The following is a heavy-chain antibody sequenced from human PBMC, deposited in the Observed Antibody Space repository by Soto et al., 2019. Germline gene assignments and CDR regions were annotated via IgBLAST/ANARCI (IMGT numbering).Heavy chain of an antibody. Sequence: EVQLVESGGGLVKPGGSLRLSCAASGFTFSSYSMNWVRQAPGKGLEWVSSISSSSSYIYYADSVKGRFTISRDNAKNSLYLQMNSLRAEDTAVYYRARALRRAGEASRNWHFDLWGRGTLVTVSS. V-gene: IGHV3-21*01. D-gene: IGHD6-13*01. CDR1: GFTFSSYS. CDR3: ARALRRAGEASRNWHFDL. CDR2: ISSSSSYI. J-gene: IGHJ2*01.